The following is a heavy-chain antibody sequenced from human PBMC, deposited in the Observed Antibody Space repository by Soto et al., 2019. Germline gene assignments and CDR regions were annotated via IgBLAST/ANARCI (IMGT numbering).Heavy chain of an antibody. V-gene: IGHV3-15*07. J-gene: IGHJ4*02. D-gene: IGHD3-16*01. CDR1: GFTFTNAW. CDR2: IQSKTEGATT. CDR3: TIDWAGGPDH. Sequence: EVKLVESGGGLVKPGGSLRLSCAASGFTFTNAWMNWVRQAPGKGLEWVGRIQSKTEGATTDYAAPVRGRFTISREDSKNTLYLQMNSLKTEDTAVYYCTIDWAGGPDHWGQGTLVNVSS.